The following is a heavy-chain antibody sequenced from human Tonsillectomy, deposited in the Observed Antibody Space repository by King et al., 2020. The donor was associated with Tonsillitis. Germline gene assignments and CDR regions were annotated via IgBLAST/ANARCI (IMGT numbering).Heavy chain of an antibody. Sequence: VQLVESGGGLVKPGGSLRLSCAASGFTFSDAWMSRVRQAPGKGLEWVGRIKSKTDGETTDYIAPVRGRFAVSRDDARNSLYLQMNSLQTEDTAVYYCTTTRRVTAAGTGGDFDNWGQGTQVTVSS. CDR3: TTTRRVTAAGTGGDFDN. CDR1: GFTFSDAW. V-gene: IGHV3-15*01. J-gene: IGHJ4*02. CDR2: IKSKTDGETT. D-gene: IGHD6-13*01.